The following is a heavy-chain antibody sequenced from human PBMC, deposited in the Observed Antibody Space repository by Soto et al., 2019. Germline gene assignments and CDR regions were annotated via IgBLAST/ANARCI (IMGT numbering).Heavy chain of an antibody. Sequence: GESLKISCKGSGYSFTSYWIGWVRQMPGKGLEWMGIIYPGDSDTRYSPSFQGQVTISADKSISTAYLQWSSLKASDTAMYYCARGGEMVRYFDWLPAPYYYYGMDVWGQGTTVTVSS. CDR3: ARGGEMVRYFDWLPAPYYYYGMDV. V-gene: IGHV5-51*01. CDR2: IYPGDSDT. CDR1: GYSFTSYW. D-gene: IGHD3-9*01. J-gene: IGHJ6*02.